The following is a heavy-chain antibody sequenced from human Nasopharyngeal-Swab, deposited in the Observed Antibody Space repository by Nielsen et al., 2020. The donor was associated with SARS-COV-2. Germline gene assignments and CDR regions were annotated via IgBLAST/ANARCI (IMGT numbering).Heavy chain of an antibody. J-gene: IGHJ3*02. CDR3: ARRPPGIGPRAFDI. Sequence: PGTGLEWIGSIYYSGSTYYNPSLKSRVTISVDTSKNQFSLKLSSVTAADTAVYYCARRPPGIGPRAFDIWGQGTMVTVSS. V-gene: IGHV4-39*01. D-gene: IGHD3-10*01. CDR2: IYYSGST.